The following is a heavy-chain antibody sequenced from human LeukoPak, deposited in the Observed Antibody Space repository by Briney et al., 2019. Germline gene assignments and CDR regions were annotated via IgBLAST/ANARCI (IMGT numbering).Heavy chain of an antibody. Sequence: SETLSLTCAVYGGSFSGYYWSWIRQPPGKGLEWIGEINHSGSTNYNPSLKSRATISVDTSKNQFSLKLSSVTAADTAVYYCARSKYYYGSGSYLSPEPLYYYYGMDVWGKGTTVTVSS. J-gene: IGHJ6*04. V-gene: IGHV4-34*01. CDR1: GGSFSGYY. CDR2: INHSGST. CDR3: ARSKYYYGSGSYLSPEPLYYYYGMDV. D-gene: IGHD3-10*01.